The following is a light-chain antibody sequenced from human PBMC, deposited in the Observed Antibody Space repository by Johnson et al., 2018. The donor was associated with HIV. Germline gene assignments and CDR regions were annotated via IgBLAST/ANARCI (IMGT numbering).Light chain of an antibody. CDR1: SSNIGNNF. CDR2: DNN. CDR3: GTWDNSLSANV. Sequence: QSVLTQPPSVSAAPGQRVTISCSGSSSNIGNNFVSWYQQLPGTAPKLLIYDNNERPSGIPDRFYGSKSGTSATLGITGLPTGYEADYYCGTWDNSLSANVFGTGTKVTVL. V-gene: IGLV1-51*01. J-gene: IGLJ1*01.